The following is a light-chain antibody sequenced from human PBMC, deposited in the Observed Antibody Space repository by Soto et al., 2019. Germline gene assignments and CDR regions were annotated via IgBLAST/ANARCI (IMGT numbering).Light chain of an antibody. CDR1: NIGSKS. CDR2: ADS. CDR3: QVWDYDTDHFV. V-gene: IGLV3-21*02. Sequence: SYELTQAPSVSVAPGQTARIGCGGDNIGSKSVHWYHQRPGQAPVLVVYADSDRPSGIPERFSGSNPGNTATLTISRVEAGDEADYYCQVWDYDTDHFVFGPGTKLTVL. J-gene: IGLJ1*01.